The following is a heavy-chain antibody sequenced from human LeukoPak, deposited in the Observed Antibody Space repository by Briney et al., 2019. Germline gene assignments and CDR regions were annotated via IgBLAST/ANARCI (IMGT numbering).Heavy chain of an antibody. CDR3: ARRTGTPLLFDL. J-gene: IGHJ2*01. D-gene: IGHD1-1*01. V-gene: IGHV1-69*05. CDR2: IIPIFGTA. Sequence: SVKVSCKASGGTFSSYAISWLRQAPGQGLEWMGRIIPIFGTANYAQKFQGRVTMTRNTSISTAYMELSSLRSEDTAIYYCARRTGTPLLFDLWGRGTLVTVSS. CDR1: GGTFSSYA.